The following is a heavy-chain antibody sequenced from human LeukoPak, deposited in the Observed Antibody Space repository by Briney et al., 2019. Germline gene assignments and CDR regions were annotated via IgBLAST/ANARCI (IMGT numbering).Heavy chain of an antibody. CDR2: TNLHGTAV. CDR1: GLSFSNYW. V-gene: IGHV3-74*01. Sequence: PGGSLRLSCEVSGLSFSNYWMPWVRQAPGKGLVWVARTNLHGTAVDYADTVKGRFIISRDNAKNTLFLQMNSLRVEDTSVYYCASAYTYVRLGHHWGQGTLVTVSS. D-gene: IGHD3-16*01. J-gene: IGHJ5*02. CDR3: ASAYTYVRLGHH.